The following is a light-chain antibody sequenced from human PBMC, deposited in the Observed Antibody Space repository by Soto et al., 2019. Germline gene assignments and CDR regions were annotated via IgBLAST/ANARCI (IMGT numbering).Light chain of an antibody. J-gene: IGKJ1*01. CDR3: QQYDTSPRT. CDR2: GAS. Sequence: EVVLTQSPGTLSLSPGERATLSCRASQSVSSNYLARYQQKSGQAPRLLIYGASNRATGIPDRFVGSGSGKDFTRTIRRLEPEEFAVYYCQQYDTSPRTFGQGTKVEFK. CDR1: QSVSSNY. V-gene: IGKV3-20*01.